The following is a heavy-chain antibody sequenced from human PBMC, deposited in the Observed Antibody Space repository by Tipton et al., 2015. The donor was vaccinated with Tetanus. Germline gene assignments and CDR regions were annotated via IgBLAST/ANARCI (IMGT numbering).Heavy chain of an antibody. CDR1: GYTFTSYG. J-gene: IGHJ6*02. D-gene: IGHD6-19*01. CDR3: ARGEESSGLHGVTGSYCYYVMDV. V-gene: IGHV1-18*01. CDR2: ISAYNGNT. Sequence: QSGPEVKKPGASVKVSCKDSGYTFTSYGISWVRQAPGQGLEWMGWISAYNGNTNYAQKLQGRVTMTTDTSTNTVYMELRSLRSDDTAVYYCARGEESSGLHGVTGSYCYYVMDVWGQGTTVTVSS.